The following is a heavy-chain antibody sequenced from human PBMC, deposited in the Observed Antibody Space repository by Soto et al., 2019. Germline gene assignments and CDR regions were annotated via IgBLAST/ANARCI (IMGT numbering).Heavy chain of an antibody. Sequence: EVQVLESGGGLVQPGGSLRLSCAGSGFTFSNYAMTWVRQAPGKGLEWVSTTRGNGEYTYYANSVKGRFTVSRDNSNNARFLEISSLRAEDTAVYYCAKESKSLQVSASRAYGMDVLGQGTTVTVSS. CDR2: TRGNGEYT. J-gene: IGHJ6*02. V-gene: IGHV3-23*01. CDR1: GFTFSNYA. CDR3: AKESKSLQVSASRAYGMDV. D-gene: IGHD1-1*01.